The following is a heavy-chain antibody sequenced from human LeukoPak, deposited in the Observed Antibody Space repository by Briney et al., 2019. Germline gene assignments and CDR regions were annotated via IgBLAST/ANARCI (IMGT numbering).Heavy chain of an antibody. CDR3: AKASLAVAGSSQLGY. D-gene: IGHD6-19*01. V-gene: IGHV3-30*02. CDR2: IRYDGSNK. J-gene: IGHJ4*02. CDR1: GFTFSSYG. Sequence: PGRSLRLSCAASGFTFSSYGMHWVRQAPGKGLEWVAFIRYDGSNKYYADSVKGRFTISRDNSKNTLYLQMNSLRAEDTAVYYCAKASLAVAGSSQLGYWGQGTLVTVSS.